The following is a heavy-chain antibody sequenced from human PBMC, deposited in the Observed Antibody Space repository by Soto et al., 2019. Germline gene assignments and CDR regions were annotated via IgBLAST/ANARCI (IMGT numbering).Heavy chain of an antibody. J-gene: IGHJ3*02. V-gene: IGHV4-4*07. Sequence: QVQLQESGPGLVKPSETLSLTCTVSGGSISTYYWNWIRQSAGKGLEWIGRVYISGSTNYHPTLKSRVAMSVDTSNNQFSLKVTSVTAADTDVYYCARGGRDGFDIWGQGAMVTVSS. CDR1: GGSISTYY. CDR3: ARGGRDGFDI. CDR2: VYISGST.